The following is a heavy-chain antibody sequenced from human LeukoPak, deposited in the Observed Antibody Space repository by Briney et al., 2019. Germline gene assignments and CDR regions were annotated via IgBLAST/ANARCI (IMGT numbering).Heavy chain of an antibody. J-gene: IGHJ5*02. D-gene: IGHD4/OR15-4a*01. Sequence: GGSLRLSCAASGFTFSTYAMSWVRQAPGKGLEWVSYISSSGSTIYYADSVKGRFTISRDNAKNSLYLQMNSLRAEDTAVYYCATLGAYDNWFDPWGQGTLVTVSS. CDR2: ISSSGSTI. CDR1: GFTFSTYA. V-gene: IGHV3-48*03. CDR3: ATLGAYDNWFDP.